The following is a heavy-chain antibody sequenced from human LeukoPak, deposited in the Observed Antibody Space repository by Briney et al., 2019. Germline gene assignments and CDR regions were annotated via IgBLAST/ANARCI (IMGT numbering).Heavy chain of an antibody. Sequence: ASVKVSFKASGYTFTGYYIHWVRQAPGQGLEWMGRINPNSGGTNYAQKFQGWITMTRGTSISTAYMELSRLRSCDTAVYYCARDGKDGDYADYWGQGTLVTVSS. CDR1: GYTFTGYY. CDR2: INPNSGGT. J-gene: IGHJ4*02. CDR3: ARDGKDGDYADY. D-gene: IGHD4-17*01. V-gene: IGHV1-2*04.